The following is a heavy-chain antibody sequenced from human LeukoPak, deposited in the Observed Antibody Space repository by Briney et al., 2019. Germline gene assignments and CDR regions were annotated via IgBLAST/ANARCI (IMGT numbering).Heavy chain of an antibody. V-gene: IGHV3-23*01. CDR3: AKDVSSWPPEYFQH. J-gene: IGHJ1*01. CDR1: GFTFSSYA. D-gene: IGHD6-13*01. Sequence: GGSLRLSCAASGFTFSSYAMSWVRQAPGKGLEWVSTISGSGDSTYYADSVKGRFTISRDNSKNTLYLQMNSLRADDTAVYYCAKDVSSWPPEYFQHWGQGTLVTVSS. CDR2: ISGSGDST.